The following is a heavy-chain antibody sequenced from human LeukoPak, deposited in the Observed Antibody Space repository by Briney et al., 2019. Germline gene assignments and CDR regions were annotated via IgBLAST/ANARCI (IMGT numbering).Heavy chain of an antibody. D-gene: IGHD2-15*01. Sequence: GGSLRLSCAASGFTFSSYSMNWVRQAPGKGLEGVSYISSSSSTRYDADSVKGRFTISRDNAKNSLYLQMNSLRVDDTAVYYCARVRGYCSGGSCYEENGGDYWGQGTLVTVSS. CDR1: GFTFSSYS. J-gene: IGHJ4*02. CDR3: ARVRGYCSGGSCYEENGGDY. CDR2: ISSSSSTR. V-gene: IGHV3-48*01.